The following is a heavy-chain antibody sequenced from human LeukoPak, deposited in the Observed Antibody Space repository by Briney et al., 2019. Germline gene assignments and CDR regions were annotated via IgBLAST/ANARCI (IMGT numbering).Heavy chain of an antibody. Sequence: GGSLRLSCAASGFTFSSYGMHWVRQAPGKGLEWVAFIRYDGSNKYYADSVKGRFTISRDNSKNTLYLQMNSLRAEDTAVYYCAKDVAVWFGELSALYMDVWGKGTTVTISS. CDR1: GFTFSSYG. CDR2: IRYDGSNK. V-gene: IGHV3-30*02. J-gene: IGHJ6*03. CDR3: AKDVAVWFGELSALYMDV. D-gene: IGHD3-10*01.